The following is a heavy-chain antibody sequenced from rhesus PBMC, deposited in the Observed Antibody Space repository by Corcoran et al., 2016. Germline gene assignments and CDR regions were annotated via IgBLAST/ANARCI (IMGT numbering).Heavy chain of an antibody. CDR1: GFTFSSYG. V-gene: IGHV3S16*01. CDR2: IGSASSYI. D-gene: IGHD6-25*01. CDR3: TSSSSGSLIDYFDY. J-gene: IGHJ4*01. Sequence: EVQLVESGGGLVQPGGSLRLSCAASGFTFSSYGMSGVRQAPGKGLEWVSSIGSASSYIYYADSVKCRFTIARDNAKNSLSLQMNSLRAEDTAVYYCTSSSSGSLIDYFDYWGQGVLVTVSS.